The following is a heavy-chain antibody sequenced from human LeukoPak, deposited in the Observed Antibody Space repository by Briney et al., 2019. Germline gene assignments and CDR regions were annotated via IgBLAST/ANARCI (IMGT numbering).Heavy chain of an antibody. D-gene: IGHD4-17*01. CDR1: GGSFSGYY. CDR2: INHSGST. CDR3: ARDRTDYGDYGSWFDP. Sequence: SETLSLTCAVYGGSFSGYYWSWIRQPPGKGLEWIGEINHSGSTNYNPSLKSRVTMSVDTSKNQFSLKLSSVTAADTAVYYCARDRTDYGDYGSWFDPWGQGTLVTVSS. V-gene: IGHV4-34*01. J-gene: IGHJ5*02.